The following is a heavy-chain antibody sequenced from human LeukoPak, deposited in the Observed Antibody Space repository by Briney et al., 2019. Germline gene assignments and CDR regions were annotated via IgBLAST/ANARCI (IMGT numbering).Heavy chain of an antibody. CDR1: GGSISSGSYY. J-gene: IGHJ6*03. CDR3: ARRAPSPYSSSSFYYYYYMDV. Sequence: SETLSLTCTVSGGSISSGSYYWSWIRQPAGKGLEWIGRIYTSGSTNYNPSLKSRFTISVDTSKNQFSLKLSSVPAADTAVYYCARRAPSPYSSSSFYYYYYMDVWGKGTTVTVSS. D-gene: IGHD6-6*01. V-gene: IGHV4-61*02. CDR2: IYTSGST.